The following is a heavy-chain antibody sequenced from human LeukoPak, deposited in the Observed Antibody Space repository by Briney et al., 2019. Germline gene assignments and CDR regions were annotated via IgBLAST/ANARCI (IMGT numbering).Heavy chain of an antibody. CDR3: ARGGAARPDY. V-gene: IGHV3-48*01. D-gene: IGHD6-6*01. J-gene: IGHJ4*02. CDR2: ISSSSSAI. Sequence: GGSLRLSCAASGFTFSSYGINWVRQTPGKGLEWVSYISSSSSAINYADSVRGRFTISRNNAKNSLYLQMNSLRPEDTAVYYCARGGAARPDYWGQGTLVTVSS. CDR1: GFTFSSYG.